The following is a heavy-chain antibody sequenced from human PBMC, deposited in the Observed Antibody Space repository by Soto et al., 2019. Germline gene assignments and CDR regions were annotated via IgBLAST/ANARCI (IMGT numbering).Heavy chain of an antibody. Sequence: PGGSLRLSCSASGFTISDENMSWVRQVPGKGLEWVSGISGGGSYIFYADSVQGRFSISRDNPKNSLFLEMNSLRVEDTAVYYCARDSDCHSTSCFFPPHVWGQGTTVTVSS. CDR1: GFTISDEN. J-gene: IGHJ6*02. V-gene: IGHV3-21*06. D-gene: IGHD2-2*01. CDR3: ARDSDCHSTSCFFPPHV. CDR2: ISGGGSYI.